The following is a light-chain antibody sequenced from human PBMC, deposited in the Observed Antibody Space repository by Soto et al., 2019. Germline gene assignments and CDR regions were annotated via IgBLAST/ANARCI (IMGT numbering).Light chain of an antibody. CDR1: SSNIGAGYD. J-gene: IGLJ2*01. V-gene: IGLV1-40*01. CDR2: GNS. Sequence: QSVLTQPPSVSGAPGQRVTISCTGSSSNIGAGYDVHWYQQLPGTAPKLLIYGNSNRPSGVPDRFSGSKSGTSASLAITGLHAEDEADDYCQSYASSLSGPHVVFGGGTKLTVL. CDR3: QSYASSLSGPHVV.